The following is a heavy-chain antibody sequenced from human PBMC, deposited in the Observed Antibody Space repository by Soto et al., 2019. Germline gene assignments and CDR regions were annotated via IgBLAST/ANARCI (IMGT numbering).Heavy chain of an antibody. CDR3: ARLTSGWYLDY. CDR2: ISGSGGST. Sequence: EVQLLESGGGLVQPGGSLRLSCAASGFTFSSYAMSWVRQAPGKGLEWVSVISGSGGSTYYADSVKGRFTISRDNSKNTLYLQLNSLRAEDTAVYYCARLTSGWYLDYWGQGTLVTVSS. J-gene: IGHJ4*02. V-gene: IGHV3-23*01. CDR1: GFTFSSYA. D-gene: IGHD6-19*01.